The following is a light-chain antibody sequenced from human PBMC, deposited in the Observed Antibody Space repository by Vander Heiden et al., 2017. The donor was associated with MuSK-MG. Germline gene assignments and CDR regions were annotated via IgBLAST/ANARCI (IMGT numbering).Light chain of an antibody. CDR1: QSVSSTN. CDR3: QHYGRPAGFT. Sequence: EIVLTQSPGTVSLSPGGRATLSCRASQSVSSTNLAWCQQTPGQAPTLLIYGAFSRATGIPDRFSGSGSVTDFTLTISRLAPEDFAVYYCQHYGRPAGFTFGHGTKVDIK. V-gene: IGKV3-20*01. J-gene: IGKJ3*01. CDR2: GAF.